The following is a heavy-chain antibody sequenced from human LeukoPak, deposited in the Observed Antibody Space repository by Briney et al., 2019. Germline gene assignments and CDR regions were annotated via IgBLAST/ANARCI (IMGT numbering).Heavy chain of an antibody. V-gene: IGHV1-69*13. J-gene: IGHJ3*02. CDR2: IIPIFGTA. Sequence: SVKVSCKASGGTFSSYAISWVRQAPGQGLEWMGGIIPIFGTANYAQKFQGRVTITADESTSTAYMELSSLRSEDTAVYYCARPDYGGNSGGGENAFDIWGQGTMVTVSS. D-gene: IGHD4-23*01. CDR3: ARPDYGGNSGGGENAFDI. CDR1: GGTFSSYA.